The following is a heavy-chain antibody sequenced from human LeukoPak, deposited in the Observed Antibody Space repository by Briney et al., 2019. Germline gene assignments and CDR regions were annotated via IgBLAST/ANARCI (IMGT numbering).Heavy chain of an antibody. CDR1: GYTFTTYA. Sequence: GASMKVSCKASGYTFTTYASHWVRQAPGQRLEWMGWINAGNGNTKYSQKFQDRVTITRDTSANTAYMELSSLRSEDTAVFYCARAPYDFWSAYPDYWGQGTLVTVSS. D-gene: IGHD3-3*01. J-gene: IGHJ4*02. V-gene: IGHV1-3*01. CDR3: ARAPYDFWSAYPDY. CDR2: INAGNGNT.